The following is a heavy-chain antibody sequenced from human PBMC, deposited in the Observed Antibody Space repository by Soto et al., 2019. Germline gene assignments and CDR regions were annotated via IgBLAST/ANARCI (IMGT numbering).Heavy chain of an antibody. V-gene: IGHV1-2*04. CDR2: INPNSGGT. Sequence: ASVKVSCKASGYTFTGYHMHWVRQAPGQGLEWMGWINPNSGGTNYAQKFQGWVTMTRDTSISTAYMELSRLRSDDTAVYYCARGPTIAAAGTWGDYYYGMDVWGQGTTVTVSS. CDR1: GYTFTGYH. CDR3: ARGPTIAAAGTWGDYYYGMDV. D-gene: IGHD6-13*01. J-gene: IGHJ6*02.